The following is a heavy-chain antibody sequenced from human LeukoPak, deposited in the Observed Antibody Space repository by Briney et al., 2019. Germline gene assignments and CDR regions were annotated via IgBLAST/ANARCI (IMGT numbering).Heavy chain of an antibody. CDR2: ISSTGRTI. J-gene: IGHJ5*02. V-gene: IGHV3-48*03. CDR1: GFIFSNHE. CDR3: ARTLIAAVGASKNWLDP. Sequence: GRSLRLSCAAFGFIFSNHEMNWVRQAPGKGLQWVSYISSTGRTIYYADSVKGRFTVSRDNAKNSLYLQMNSLRAEDTAVYYCARTLIAAVGASKNWLDPWGQGTLVTVSS. D-gene: IGHD6-13*01.